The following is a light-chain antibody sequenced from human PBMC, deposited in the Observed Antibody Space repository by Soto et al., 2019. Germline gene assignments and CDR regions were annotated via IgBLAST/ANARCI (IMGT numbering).Light chain of an antibody. J-gene: IGKJ5*01. Sequence: DIQMTQSPSSLSSSVLERFTITCRASQGISTWLAWFQQKPGKAPKVLIYDASSLESGVPSRFSGSGSGTEFTLTISSLQPDDFATYYCQQYNSYPITFGQGTRLENK. CDR1: QGISTW. CDR2: DAS. V-gene: IGKV1D-16*01. CDR3: QQYNSYPIT.